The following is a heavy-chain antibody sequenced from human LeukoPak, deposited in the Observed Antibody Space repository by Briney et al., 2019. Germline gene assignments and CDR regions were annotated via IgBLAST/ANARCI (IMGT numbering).Heavy chain of an antibody. CDR3: ARDGRDSYGHDAFDI. D-gene: IGHD5-18*01. CDR2: IYSGGST. Sequence: GGSLRLSCAASGFTVSSNYMSWVRQAPGKGLEWVSVIYSGGSTYYAASVKSRFTIHRDNSKKTLYLQMSSLRAEDTAVYYWARDGRDSYGHDAFDIWGQGTMVTVSS. J-gene: IGHJ3*02. V-gene: IGHV3-53*05. CDR1: GFTVSSNY.